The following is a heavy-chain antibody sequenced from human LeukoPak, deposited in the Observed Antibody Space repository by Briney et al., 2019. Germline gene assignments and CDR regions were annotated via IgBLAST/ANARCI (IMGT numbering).Heavy chain of an antibody. CDR2: ISYDGSNK. CDR1: GFTFSSYA. CDR3: GKDLRSGSSTYNYYMDV. V-gene: IGHV3-30-3*01. D-gene: IGHD1-26*01. J-gene: IGHJ6*03. Sequence: GGSLRLSCAASGFTFSSYAMHWVRQAPGKGLEWVAVISYDGSNKYYADSVKGRFTISRDNSKDTLYLQLNSLRAEDTAVYYCGKDLRSGSSTYNYYMDVWGKGTTVTVSS.